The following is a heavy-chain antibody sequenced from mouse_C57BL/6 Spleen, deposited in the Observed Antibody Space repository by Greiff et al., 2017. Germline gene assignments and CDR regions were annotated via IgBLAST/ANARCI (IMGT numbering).Heavy chain of an antibody. CDR3: ARHVDGNSFDY. V-gene: IGHV5-6*01. J-gene: IGHJ2*01. D-gene: IGHD2-1*01. CDR2: ISSGGSYT. CDR1: GFTFSSYG. Sequence: EVKLMESGGDLVKPGGSLKLSCAASGFTFSSYGMSWVRQTPDKRLEWVATISSGGSYTYYPDSVKGRFTISRDNAKNTLYLQMSSLKSEDTAMYYCARHVDGNSFDYWGQGTTLTVSS.